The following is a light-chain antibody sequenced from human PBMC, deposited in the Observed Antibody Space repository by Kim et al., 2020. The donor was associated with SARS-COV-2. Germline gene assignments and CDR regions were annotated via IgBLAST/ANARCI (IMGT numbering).Light chain of an antibody. CDR2: GAS. J-gene: IGKJ2*01. V-gene: IGKV3-15*01. CDR1: HTLNII. Sequence: TLLCSASHTLNIILALYQQKPGQVTRRLVYGASARGTGIPARFSGSGSETEFTLTISSLRSEDFAVCYCHQYNNLPPYTLGQGTKLEI. CDR3: HQYNNLPPYT.